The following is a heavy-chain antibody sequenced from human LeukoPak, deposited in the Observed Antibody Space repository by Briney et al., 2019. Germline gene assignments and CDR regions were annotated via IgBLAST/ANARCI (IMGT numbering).Heavy chain of an antibody. CDR2: LNWNGDIT. CDR3: ARGYGAGNYRRPFYGMDV. J-gene: IGHJ6*02. V-gene: IGHV3-20*04. D-gene: IGHD3-10*01. CDR1: GFTFNDYG. Sequence: WPGGSLTPSCAASGFTFNDYGMTWVRQAPGKGLEWVSGLNWNGDITRYAGSVKGRFTISRDNAKNSVYLQMDSLSAEDTAFYYCARGYGAGNYRRPFYGMDVWGQGTTVTVSS.